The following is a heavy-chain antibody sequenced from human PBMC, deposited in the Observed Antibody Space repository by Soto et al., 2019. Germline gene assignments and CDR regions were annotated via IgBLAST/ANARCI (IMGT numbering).Heavy chain of an antibody. CDR2: IYYSGST. CDR3: ASGSYSSSHPGDYYFDY. V-gene: IGHV4-30-4*01. J-gene: IGHJ4*02. Sequence: SSETLSLTCTVSGGSISSGDYYWSWIRQPPGKGLEWIGYIYYSGSTYYNPSLKSRVTISVDTSKNQFSLKLSSVTAADTAVYYCASGSYSSSHPGDYYFDYWGQGTLVTVSS. CDR1: GGSISSGDYY. D-gene: IGHD6-6*01.